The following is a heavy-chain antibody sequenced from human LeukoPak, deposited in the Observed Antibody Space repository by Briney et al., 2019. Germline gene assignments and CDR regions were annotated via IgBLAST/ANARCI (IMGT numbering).Heavy chain of an antibody. CDR3: ARAKGSFSGSVGATSILGY. CDR1: GGSISSSSYY. CDR2: IYYSGST. D-gene: IGHD1-26*01. J-gene: IGHJ4*02. Sequence: TSETLSLTCTVSGGSISSSSYYWGWIRQPPGKGLEWIGSIYYSGSTYYNPSLKSRVTISVDTSKNQFSLKLSSVTAADTAVYYCARAKGSFSGSVGATSILGYWGQGTLVTVSS. V-gene: IGHV4-39*07.